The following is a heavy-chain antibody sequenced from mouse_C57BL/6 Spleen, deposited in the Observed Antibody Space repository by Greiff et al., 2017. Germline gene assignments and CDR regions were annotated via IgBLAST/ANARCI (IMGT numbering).Heavy chain of an antibody. J-gene: IGHJ4*01. V-gene: IGHV5-2*01. CDR2: INSDGGST. CDR3: ARQGRDYAMDY. Sequence: EVKVVESGGGLVQPGESLKLSCESNEYEFPSHDMSWVRKTPEKRLELVAAINSDGGSTYYPDTMERRFIISRDNTKKTLYLQMRSLRSEDTALYYCARQGRDYAMDYWGQGTSVTVSS. CDR1: EYEFPSHD. D-gene: IGHD3-3*01.